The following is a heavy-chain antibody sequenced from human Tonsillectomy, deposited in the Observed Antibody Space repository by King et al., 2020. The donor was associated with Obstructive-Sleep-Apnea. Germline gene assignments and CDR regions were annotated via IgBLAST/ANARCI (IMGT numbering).Heavy chain of an antibody. Sequence: VQLVESGGGVVQPGTSLRLSCTASGFTFSTYGMHWVRQAPGKGLEWVAFIRYDGSNMFYADSVKGRFTVSRDNSKNTLYLQMNSLRAEDTALYFCAKPTSNYDFWSGFGYWGQGTLVTVFS. V-gene: IGHV3-30*02. CDR2: IRYDGSNM. CDR1: GFTFSTYG. J-gene: IGHJ4*02. CDR3: AKPTSNYDFWSGFGY. D-gene: IGHD3-3*01.